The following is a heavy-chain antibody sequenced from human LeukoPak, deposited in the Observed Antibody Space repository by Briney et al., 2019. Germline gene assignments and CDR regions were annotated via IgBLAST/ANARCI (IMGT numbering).Heavy chain of an antibody. CDR2: IYYSGST. CDR3: ARSAAGHQYYFDY. V-gene: IGHV4-61*05. CDR1: GGSISSSSYY. Sequence: PSETLSLTCTVSGGSISSSSYYWGWIRQPPGKGLEWIGYIYYSGSTNYNPSLKSRVTISVDRSKNQFSLKLSSLTAADTAVYYCARSAAGHQYYFDYWGRGTLVTVSS. J-gene: IGHJ4*02. D-gene: IGHD2-2*01.